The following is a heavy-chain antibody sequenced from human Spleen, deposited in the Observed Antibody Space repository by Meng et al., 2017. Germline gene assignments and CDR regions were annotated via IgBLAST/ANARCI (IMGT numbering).Heavy chain of an antibody. J-gene: IGHJ5*02. V-gene: IGHV1-3*01. Sequence: QVQLVQSGAEVKKPGASVNVSCKASGYTFTSYAMHWVRQAPGQRLEWMGWINAGNGNTKYSQKFQGRVTITRDTSASTAYMELSSLRSEDTAVYYCARMGLKYFDPWGQGTLVTVSS. CDR3: ARMGLKYFDP. CDR2: INAGNGNT. CDR1: GYTFTSYA. D-gene: IGHD2/OR15-2a*01.